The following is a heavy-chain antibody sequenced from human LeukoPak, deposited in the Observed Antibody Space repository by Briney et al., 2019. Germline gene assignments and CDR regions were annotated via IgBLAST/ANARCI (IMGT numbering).Heavy chain of an antibody. V-gene: IGHV1-2*02. CDR3: ARAVRGSSGRGWFDP. CDR2: INPNSGGT. CDR1: GGTFSSYA. Sequence: ASVKVSCKASGGTFSSYAISWVRQAPGQGLEWMGWINPNSGGTNYAQKFQGRVTMTRDTSISTAYMELSRLRSDDTAVYYCARAVRGSSGRGWFDPWGQGTLVTVSS. D-gene: IGHD6-19*01. J-gene: IGHJ5*02.